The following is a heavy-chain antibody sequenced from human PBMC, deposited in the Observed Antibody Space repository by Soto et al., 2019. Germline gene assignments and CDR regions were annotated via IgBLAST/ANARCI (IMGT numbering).Heavy chain of an antibody. J-gene: IGHJ4*02. CDR3: VKDIHEQWLVSHFEY. CDR2: ISWNSGSI. CDR1: GFTFDSYA. V-gene: IGHV3-9*01. D-gene: IGHD6-19*01. Sequence: EVQLVESGGGLVQPGRSLRLSCVASGFTFDSYAMHWVRQAPGKGLEWVSGISWNSGSIGYEDSVKGRFTISRDNAQNSLYLEMNSLRVEDTAFYYCVKDIHEQWLVSHFEYWGQGSLLTVSS.